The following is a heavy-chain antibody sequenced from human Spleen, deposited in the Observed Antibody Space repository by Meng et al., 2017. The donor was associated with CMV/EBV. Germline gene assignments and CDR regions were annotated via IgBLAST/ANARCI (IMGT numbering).Heavy chain of an antibody. CDR3: ATEHHIPSAAFDV. Sequence: GGSLRLSCAASGFTFSDHYMSWIRQAPGKGLEWVSYISDSGNTIHYADSVKGRFTISRDNVKSSLYLQMNSLRPEDTAVYYCATEHHIPSAAFDVWGQGTMVTVSS. V-gene: IGHV3-11*04. CDR1: GFTFSDHY. D-gene: IGHD1/OR15-1a*01. CDR2: ISDSGNTI. J-gene: IGHJ3*01.